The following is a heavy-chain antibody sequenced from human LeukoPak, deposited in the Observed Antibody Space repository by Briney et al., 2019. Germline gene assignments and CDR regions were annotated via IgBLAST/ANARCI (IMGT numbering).Heavy chain of an antibody. D-gene: IGHD6-19*01. CDR1: GFTFSSYG. Sequence: GGSLRLSYAASGFTFSSYGMHWVRQAPGKGLEWVAFIRYDGSNQYYADSVKGRFTISRDNSKNTLYLQMNSLRAEDTAVYYCAKDGIAASGWYADYWGQGTLVTVSS. CDR3: AKDGIAASGWYADY. J-gene: IGHJ4*02. V-gene: IGHV3-30*02. CDR2: IRYDGSNQ.